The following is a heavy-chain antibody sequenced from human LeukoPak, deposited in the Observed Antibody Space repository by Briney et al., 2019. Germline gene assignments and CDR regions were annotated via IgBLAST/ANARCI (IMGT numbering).Heavy chain of an antibody. J-gene: IGHJ4*02. D-gene: IGHD2-21*01. CDR3: ARSLWPEDY. Sequence: GGSLRLSCEASGFAFSSYWASWVRQAPGKGLEWVANINQDGNSQNYVDSVRGRFTISKDNAKNSVYLQMNSLRAEDTAVYYCARSLWPEDYWGQGTLVTVSS. CDR1: GFAFSSYW. V-gene: IGHV3-7*01. CDR2: INQDGNSQ.